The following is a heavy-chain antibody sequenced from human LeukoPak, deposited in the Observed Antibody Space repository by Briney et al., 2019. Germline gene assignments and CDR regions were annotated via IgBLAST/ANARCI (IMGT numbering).Heavy chain of an antibody. CDR3: AAQGGWDAFDT. Sequence: GESLKISCKGPGYSFTSYWVGWVRQMPGKGLEWMGIIYPGDSDTRYSPSFQGQVTTSADKSISTAYPQWSSLKASDTATYYCAAQGGWDAFDTWGQGTMVTVSS. V-gene: IGHV5-51*01. J-gene: IGHJ3*02. CDR2: IYPGDSDT. CDR1: GYSFTSYW. D-gene: IGHD2-15*01.